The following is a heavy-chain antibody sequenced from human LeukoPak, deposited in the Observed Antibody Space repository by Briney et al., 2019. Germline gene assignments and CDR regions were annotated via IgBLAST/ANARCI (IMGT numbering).Heavy chain of an antibody. CDR1: GFSFSSYA. CDR3: VKHSGGVYGNSDS. J-gene: IGHJ4*02. CDR2: VGRSGVDT. Sequence: GGSLRLSCVASGFSFSSYAVSWCRQAPGKGLEWVSTVGRSGVDTYYADSVRGRFTISKDSSKNTLQMNSLSAEDTAIYYCVKHSGGVYGNSDSWGRGILVTVSS. D-gene: IGHD1-1*01. V-gene: IGHV3-23*01.